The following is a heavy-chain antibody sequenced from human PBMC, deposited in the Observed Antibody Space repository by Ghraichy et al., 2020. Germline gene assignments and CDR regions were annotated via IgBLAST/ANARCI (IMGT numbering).Heavy chain of an antibody. CDR1: GYPFSTYW. Sequence: GDSLNISCEGSGYPFSTYWIAWVRQMPGKGLEWLGLINPRDSVTHYSPSSQGQVTMSVDKSINTAYLQLSSLKPSDSAIYYCARWARYNSGNYKGNFWGQGTLVTISS. D-gene: IGHD3-10*01. CDR3: ARWARYNSGNYKGNF. V-gene: IGHV5-51*01. CDR2: INPRDSVT. J-gene: IGHJ4*02.